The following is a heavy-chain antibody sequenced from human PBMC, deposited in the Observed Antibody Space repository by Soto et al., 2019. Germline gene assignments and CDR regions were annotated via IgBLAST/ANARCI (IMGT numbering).Heavy chain of an antibody. CDR2: VYYTGDP. J-gene: IGHJ6*02. D-gene: IGHD5-12*01. Sequence: QVQVQQSGPGLVKPSETLSLTCTVSSGPSRSHNWGWISQPPGRGLEWIGYVYYTGDPSYNPSLKSRVTISADTSTNHISLTLRSVTAADTAVYYCVRQGIDYLHGLVDVWGQGTTVSVSS. CDR1: SGPSRSHN. CDR3: VRQGIDYLHGLVDV. V-gene: IGHV4-59*08.